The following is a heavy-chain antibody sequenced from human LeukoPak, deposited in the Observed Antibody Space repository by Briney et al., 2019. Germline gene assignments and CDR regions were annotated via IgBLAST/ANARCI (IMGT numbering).Heavy chain of an antibody. Sequence: PGGSLRLSYAASGFNFSSYGMHWVRQAPGKGLEWVALVWYDGTTKHYADSVRGRFTISRDNSKNTLHLQMNGLRAEDTAIYYCAKVPYSGSYHDYFFDSWGQGTQVTVSS. CDR3: AKVPYSGSYHDYFFDS. D-gene: IGHD1-26*01. CDR1: GFNFSSYG. CDR2: VWYDGTTK. J-gene: IGHJ4*02. V-gene: IGHV3-33*03.